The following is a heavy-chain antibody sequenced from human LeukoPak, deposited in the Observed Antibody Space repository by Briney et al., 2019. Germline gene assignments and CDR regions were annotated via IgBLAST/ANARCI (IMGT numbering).Heavy chain of an antibody. CDR2: IYYSVNT. V-gene: IGHV4-39*07. CDR1: GGSVSSNTYY. D-gene: IGHD2-21*02. Sequence: SETLSLTCTVSGGSVSSNTYYWGWIRQPPGKGLEWIGTIYYSVNTNYNPSLKSRVTISVDKSKNQFSLKLSSVTAADTAVYYCAGLTANHPIDYWGQGTLVTVSS. J-gene: IGHJ4*02. CDR3: AGLTANHPIDY.